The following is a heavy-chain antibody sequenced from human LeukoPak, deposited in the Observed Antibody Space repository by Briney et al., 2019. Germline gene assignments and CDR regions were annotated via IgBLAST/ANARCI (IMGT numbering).Heavy chain of an antibody. V-gene: IGHV4-39*07. CDR3: ARDSYSSPYFDY. D-gene: IGHD6-13*01. Sequence: SETLSLTCTVSGGSISSSSYYSGWIRQPPGKGLVWIGSIYYSGSTYYNPSLKSRVTISVDTSKNQFSLKLSSVTAADTAVYYCARDSYSSPYFDYWGQGTLVTVSS. CDR1: GGSISSSSYY. CDR2: IYYSGST. J-gene: IGHJ4*02.